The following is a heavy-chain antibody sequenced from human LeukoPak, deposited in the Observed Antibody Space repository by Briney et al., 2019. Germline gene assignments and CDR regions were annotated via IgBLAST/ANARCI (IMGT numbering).Heavy chain of an antibody. CDR3: AELGITMIGGV. J-gene: IGHJ6*04. CDR1: GFTFDDYA. CDR2: ICWDTGTI. Sequence: GRSLRLSCAASGFTFDDYAMHWVRQGPGKGLEWVSNICWDTGTIVYADSVKGRFTISRDNAKNSLYLQMNSLRAEDTAVYYCAELGITMIGGVWGKGTTVTIPS. D-gene: IGHD3-10*02. V-gene: IGHV3-9*01.